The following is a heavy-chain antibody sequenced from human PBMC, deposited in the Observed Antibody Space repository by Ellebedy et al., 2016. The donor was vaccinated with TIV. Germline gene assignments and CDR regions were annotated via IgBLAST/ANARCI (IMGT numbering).Heavy chain of an antibody. V-gene: IGHV1-8*01. Sequence: ASVKVSXKASGYTFTSYDINWVRQATGQGLEWMGWMNPNSGNTGYAQKFQGRVTMTRNTSISTAYMELSSLRSEDTAVYYCARGRIAAPYYYYYYMDVWGKGTTVTVSS. CDR2: MNPNSGNT. D-gene: IGHD6-6*01. CDR3: ARGRIAAPYYYYYYMDV. J-gene: IGHJ6*03. CDR1: GYTFTSYD.